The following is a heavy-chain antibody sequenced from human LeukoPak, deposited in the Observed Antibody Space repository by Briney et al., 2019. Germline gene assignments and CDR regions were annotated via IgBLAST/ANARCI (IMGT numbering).Heavy chain of an antibody. V-gene: IGHV4-61*02. CDR2: IYTSGST. CDR1: GGSISSGSYY. CDR3: ASGRWLQWGTEGREDAFDI. J-gene: IGHJ3*02. Sequence: PSQTLSLTCTVSGGSISSGSYYWSWIRQPAGKGLEWIGRIYTSGSTNYNPSLKSRVTISVDTSKNQFSLKLSSVTAADTAVYYCASGRWLQWGTEGREDAFDIWGQGTMVTVSS. D-gene: IGHD5-24*01.